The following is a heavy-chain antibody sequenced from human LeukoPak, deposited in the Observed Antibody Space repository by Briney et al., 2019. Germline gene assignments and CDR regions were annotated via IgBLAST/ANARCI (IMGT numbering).Heavy chain of an antibody. D-gene: IGHD1-26*01. J-gene: IGHJ4*02. Sequence: PGGSLRLSCAASGFTFSSYVMHWVRQAPGKGLEWVAIISYDGSNEYYADSVKGRFTISRDNSKNTLYLQMNSQRAEDTAVYYCARTGGSYPYYFEYWGQGTLVTVSS. CDR1: GFTFSSYV. CDR2: ISYDGSNE. CDR3: ARTGGSYPYYFEY. V-gene: IGHV3-30*04.